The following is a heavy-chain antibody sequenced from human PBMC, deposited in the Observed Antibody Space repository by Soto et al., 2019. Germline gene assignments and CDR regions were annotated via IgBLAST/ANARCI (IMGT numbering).Heavy chain of an antibody. V-gene: IGHV3-23*01. Sequence: GGSLRLSCAASGFTFKESAMNWVRQAPGKGLEWVASISDTGASTWYAESVRGRLSISRDNSKNTLYLQMNSLRGEDTAVYYCAKGRGSGWAWHFDNWGQGTLVTVSS. CDR2: ISDTGAST. D-gene: IGHD6-19*01. J-gene: IGHJ4*02. CDR3: AKGRGSGWAWHFDN. CDR1: GFTFKESA.